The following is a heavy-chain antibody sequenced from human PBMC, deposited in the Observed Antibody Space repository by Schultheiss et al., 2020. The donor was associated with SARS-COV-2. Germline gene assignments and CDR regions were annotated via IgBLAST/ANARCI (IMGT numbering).Heavy chain of an antibody. CDR3: ARAPRNYYDSSGFFDY. CDR1: GYTFTSYL. V-gene: IGHV1-18*01. J-gene: IGHJ4*02. D-gene: IGHD3-22*01. Sequence: ASVKVSCKASGYTFTSYLITWVRQAPGQGLEWMGWISGYNGNTKYAQKLQGRVTMTTDTSTRTAYMELRSLRSDDTAVYYCARAPRNYYDSSGFFDYWGQGTLVTVSS. CDR2: ISGYNGNT.